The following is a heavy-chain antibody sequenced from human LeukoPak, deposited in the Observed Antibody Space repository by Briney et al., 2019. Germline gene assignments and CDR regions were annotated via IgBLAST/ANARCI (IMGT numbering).Heavy chain of an antibody. J-gene: IGHJ4*02. CDR1: GFTFSSYA. V-gene: IGHV3-23*01. D-gene: IGHD2-2*01. Sequence: GGSLRLSCAASGFTFSSYAMSWVRQAPGKGLEWVSAISGSGGSTYYADSVKGRFTISRDNSKNTLYLQMNSLRAEDTAVYYCAKGQLRANIVVVPAATIFDYWGQGTLVTVSS. CDR3: AKGQLRANIVVVPAATIFDY. CDR2: ISGSGGST.